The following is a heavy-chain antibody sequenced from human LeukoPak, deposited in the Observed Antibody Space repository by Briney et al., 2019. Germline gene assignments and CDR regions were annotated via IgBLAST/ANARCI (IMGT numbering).Heavy chain of an antibody. V-gene: IGHV3-21*01. CDR1: GFTFSSYA. J-gene: IGHJ4*02. Sequence: GGSLRLSCAASGFTFSSYAMNWVRQAPGKGLEWVSSISSSSSYIYYADSVKGRFTISRDNAKNSLYLQMSSLRAEDMAVYYCARESYYYDSSGYYSTPKDYFDYWGQGTLVTVSS. D-gene: IGHD3-22*01. CDR2: ISSSSSYI. CDR3: ARESYYYDSSGYYSTPKDYFDY.